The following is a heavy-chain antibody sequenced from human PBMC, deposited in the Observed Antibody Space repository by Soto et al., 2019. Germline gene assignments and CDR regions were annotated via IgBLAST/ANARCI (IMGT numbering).Heavy chain of an antibody. D-gene: IGHD1-26*01. V-gene: IGHV3-73*02. J-gene: IGHJ4*02. CDR2: IRSKANSYAT. CDR1: GFTFSGSA. CDR3: TIPLSSVGGTTKDF. Sequence: EVQLVESGGGLVQPGGSLKLSCAASGFTFSGSAMHWVRQASGKGLECVGRIRSKANSYATAYAASVKGRFTISRDESKHTAYLQMNNLKNEDTSVYYFTIPLSSVGGTTKDFWGQGPLVTVSS.